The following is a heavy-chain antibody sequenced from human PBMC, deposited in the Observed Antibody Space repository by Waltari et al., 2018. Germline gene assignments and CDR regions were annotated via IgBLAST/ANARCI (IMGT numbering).Heavy chain of an antibody. D-gene: IGHD6-19*01. CDR3: ARSGVAVAGSYFDY. J-gene: IGHJ4*02. V-gene: IGHV1-69*04. CDR2: IVPIVVLV. Sequence: QVQLAQYGPEVKKPGSSVKVSCKGYDGIFSSPSRNWVRQAPGQGLEWMGRIVPIVVLVNYAQKFQGRVSITADKFTSIAYMEWSGLRSEDTAVYYCARSGVAVAGSYFDYWGQGALVTVSS. CDR1: DGIFSSPS.